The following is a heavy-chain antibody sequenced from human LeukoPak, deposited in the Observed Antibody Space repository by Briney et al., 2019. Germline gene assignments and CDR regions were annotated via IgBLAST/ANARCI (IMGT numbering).Heavy chain of an antibody. V-gene: IGHV4-39*07. D-gene: IGHD6-13*01. Sequence: PSETLSLTCTVSGGSISSSSYYWGWIRQPPGKGLEWIGSIYYSGSTYYNPSLKSRVTISVDTSKNQFSLNLSSVTAADTAVYYCARLGRQQLVHWGQGTLVTVSS. CDR2: IYYSGST. J-gene: IGHJ4*02. CDR1: GGSISSSSYY. CDR3: ARLGRQQLVH.